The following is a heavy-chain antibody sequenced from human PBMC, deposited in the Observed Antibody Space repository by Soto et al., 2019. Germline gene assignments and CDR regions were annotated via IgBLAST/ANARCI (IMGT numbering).Heavy chain of an antibody. CDR1: GFSITNAW. CDR2: VKSKADGGTA. CDR3: NTYPDFWGGHTPL. V-gene: IGHV3-15*07. J-gene: IGHJ4*02. Sequence: EVQLVESGGGLIKPGESLRLSCAASGFSITNAWMHWVRQAPGKGLEWVGHVKSKADGGTADYAAPVKGRFTISRDDSKNTQYLQMSSLKMEDTAVYYCNTYPDFWGGHTPLWGQGTLVTVSS. D-gene: IGHD3-3*01.